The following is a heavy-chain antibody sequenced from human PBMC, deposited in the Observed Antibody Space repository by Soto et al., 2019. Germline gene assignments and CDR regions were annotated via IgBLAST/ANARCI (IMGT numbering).Heavy chain of an antibody. CDR1: RFTFNSYY. J-gene: IGHJ4*02. CDR3: VRDWRDGYDHSFNH. V-gene: IGHV3-7*03. CDR2: IKPDGSEK. D-gene: IGHD5-12*01. Sequence: EVQLVESGGGLVQPGGSLRLSCAASRFTFNSYYMSWVRQAPGEGLEWVANIKPDGSEKYYVDSVEGRFTISRDNAWNSLYLQMNSMRAEDSAVYYCVRDWRDGYDHSFNHWGQGTPVTVSS.